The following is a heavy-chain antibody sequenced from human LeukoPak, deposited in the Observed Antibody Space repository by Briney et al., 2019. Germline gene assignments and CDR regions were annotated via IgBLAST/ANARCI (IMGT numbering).Heavy chain of an antibody. CDR1: GGSFSGYY. V-gene: IGHV4-34*01. J-gene: IGHJ5*02. CDR3: AGGLRYYDFWSGYYYNWFDP. Sequence: SETLSLTCAVYGGSFSGYYWSWIRQPPGKGLEWIGEINHSGSTNYNPSLKSRVTISVDTSKNQFSLKLSSVTAADTAVYYCAGGLRYYDFWSGYYYNWFDPWGQGTLVTVSS. D-gene: IGHD3-3*01. CDR2: INHSGST.